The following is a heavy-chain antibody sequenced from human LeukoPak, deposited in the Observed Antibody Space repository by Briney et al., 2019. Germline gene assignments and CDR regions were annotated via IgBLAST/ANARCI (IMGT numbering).Heavy chain of an antibody. V-gene: IGHV3-30*18. Sequence: PGGSLRLSCGGSGFTFSRHGMHWVRQAPGKGLEWVAVISNEGNYKYYGDSVKGRFAISRDNFKNTTYLQMNYLRPEDAAVYFCAKGGHYLFDYWGQGALVTVSS. J-gene: IGHJ4*02. CDR2: ISNEGNYK. CDR1: GFTFSRHG. D-gene: IGHD3-10*01. CDR3: AKGGHYLFDY.